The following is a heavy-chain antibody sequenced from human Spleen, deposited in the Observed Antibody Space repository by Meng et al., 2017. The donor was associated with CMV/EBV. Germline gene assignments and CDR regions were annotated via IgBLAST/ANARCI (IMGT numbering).Heavy chain of an antibody. CDR1: GFTFSSYW. CDR2: IKQDGSEK. V-gene: IGHV3-7*01. CDR3: AKVREYSYYYDSSGDDYGMDV. Sequence: GGSLRLTCAASGFTFSSYWMSWVRQAPGKGLEWVANIKQDGSEKYYVDSVKGRFTISRDNSKNTLYLQMNSLRAEDTAVYYCAKVREYSYYYDSSGDDYGMDVWGQGTTVTVSS. D-gene: IGHD3-22*01. J-gene: IGHJ6*02.